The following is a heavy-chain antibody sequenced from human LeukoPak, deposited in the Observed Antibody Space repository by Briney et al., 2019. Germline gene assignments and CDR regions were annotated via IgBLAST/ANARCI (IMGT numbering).Heavy chain of an antibody. D-gene: IGHD1-26*01. J-gene: IGHJ4*02. V-gene: IGHV3-15*01. CDR3: TTEMGATIDY. Sequence: GGSLRLSCAASGFTFSNAWVHWVRQAPGKGLEWVGRIKSKTDRGTIDYAAPVKGRFTISRDDSKTTLYLQLNSLKTEDTALYYCTTEMGATIDYWGQGTLVTVSS. CDR2: IKSKTDRGTI. CDR1: GFTFSNAW.